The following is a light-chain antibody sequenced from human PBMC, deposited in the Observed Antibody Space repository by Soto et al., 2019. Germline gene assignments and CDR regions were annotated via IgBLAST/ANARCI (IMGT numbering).Light chain of an antibody. CDR2: AGS. J-gene: IGKJ5*01. Sequence: AIQLTQSPSSLSASEGDRVTITCRSSQGINSALAWYQQKPGKGPKLLIYAGSSLERGVPSRFSGSGSGTDFTLSISSLQPADFATYYCQQFNSYPITFGQGTRLEI. CDR1: QGINSA. CDR3: QQFNSYPIT. V-gene: IGKV1-13*02.